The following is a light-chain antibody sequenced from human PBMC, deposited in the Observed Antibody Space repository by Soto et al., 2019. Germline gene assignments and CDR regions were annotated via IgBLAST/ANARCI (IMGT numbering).Light chain of an antibody. CDR2: EDN. V-gene: IGLV6-57*04. CDR1: SGSIASSY. CDR3: QSYDSSTWV. J-gene: IGLJ3*02. Sequence: NFMLTQPHSVSESPGKTVTISCTRSSGSIASSYVQWYQQRPGSAPTTVIYEDNQRPSGVPDRFSGSFDSSSNSASLIISGLKTEDEADYYCQSYDSSTWVFGGGTKLTVL.